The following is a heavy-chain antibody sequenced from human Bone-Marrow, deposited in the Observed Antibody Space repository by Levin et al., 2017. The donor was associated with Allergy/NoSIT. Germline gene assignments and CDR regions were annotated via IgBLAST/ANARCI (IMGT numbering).Heavy chain of an antibody. CDR2: ISSSSSYI. D-gene: IGHD3-10*01. CDR3: ARHSSSSYGSGSYYTLDY. CDR1: GFTFSSYS. V-gene: IGHV3-21*01. Sequence: PGGSLRLSCAASGFTFSSYSMNWVRQAPGKGLEWVSSISSSSSYIYYADSVKGRFTISRDNAKNSLYLQMNSLRAEDTAVYYCARHSSSSYGSGSYYTLDYWGQGTLVTVSS. J-gene: IGHJ4*02.